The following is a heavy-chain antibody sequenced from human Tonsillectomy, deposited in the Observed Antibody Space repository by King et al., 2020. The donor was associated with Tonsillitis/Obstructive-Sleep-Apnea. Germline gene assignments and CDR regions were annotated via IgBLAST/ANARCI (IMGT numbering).Heavy chain of an antibody. D-gene: IGHD2-2*01. CDR2: IYHSGST. V-gene: IGHV4-4*02. J-gene: IGHJ5*02. Sequence: VQLQESGPGLVKPSGTLSLTCTVSGDSISSNNWWSWVRQPPGKGLEWIGEIYHSGSTNYNPSLKSRVTISVDKSTNQFSVNLTSVTAADTAVYYCARVVIVPGAILGFDPWGQGTLVTVSS. CDR1: GDSISSNNW. CDR3: ARVVIVPGAILGFDP.